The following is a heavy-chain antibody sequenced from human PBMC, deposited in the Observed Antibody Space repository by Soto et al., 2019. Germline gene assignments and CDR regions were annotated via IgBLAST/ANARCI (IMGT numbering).Heavy chain of an antibody. V-gene: IGHV3-21*05. D-gene: IGHD1-1*01. CDR2: ISTSSSNI. CDR3: ARDLEALFDY. J-gene: IGHJ4*02. Sequence: GGSLRLSCAASGFSFSYYGMNWVRQAPGKGLEWVSYISTSSSNIYYADSVKGRFTISRDNAKNTLYLQMNSLRAEDTAVYYCARDLEALFDYWGQGSLVTVSS. CDR1: GFSFSYYG.